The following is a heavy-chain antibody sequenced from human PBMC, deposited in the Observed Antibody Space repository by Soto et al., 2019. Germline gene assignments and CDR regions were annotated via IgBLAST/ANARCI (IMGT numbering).Heavy chain of an antibody. D-gene: IGHD7-27*01. J-gene: IGHJ6*02. V-gene: IGHV4-61*01. CDR2: IYYSGST. Sequence: SETLSPTCTVSGGSVSSGSYYWSWIRQPPGKGLEWIGHIYYSGSTNYNPSLKSRVTISVDTSKNQFSLKLSSVTAADTAVYYCVRDPLGVWGQGTTVTVSS. CDR1: GGSVSSGSYY. CDR3: VRDPLGV.